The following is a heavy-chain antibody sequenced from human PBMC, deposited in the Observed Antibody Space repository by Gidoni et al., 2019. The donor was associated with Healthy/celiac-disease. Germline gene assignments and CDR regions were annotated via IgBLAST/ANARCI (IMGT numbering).Heavy chain of an antibody. CDR2: IIPIFGTA. D-gene: IGHD2-15*01. Sequence: QVQLVQSGAEVKKPGSSVKVSCKASGGTFSSYAISWVRQAPGQGLEWMGGIIPIFGTANYAQKFQGRVTITADESTSTAYMELSSLRSEDTAVYYCASLLDCSGGSCYSDHYGMDVWSQGTTVTVSS. V-gene: IGHV1-69*01. CDR3: ASLLDCSGGSCYSDHYGMDV. J-gene: IGHJ6*02. CDR1: GGTFSSYA.